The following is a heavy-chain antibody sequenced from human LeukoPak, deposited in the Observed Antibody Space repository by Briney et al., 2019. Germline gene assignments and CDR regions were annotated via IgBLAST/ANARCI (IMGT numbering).Heavy chain of an antibody. V-gene: IGHV3-23*01. Sequence: QPGGSLRLSCSASGFNFRGFAMGWVRQAPGKGLEWVSAISGSGISTYSADSVKGRFTISRDNSKNTVFLQMSSLRAEDTAKYYCASSMWFGMRKIDYWGQGTLVTVSS. CDR2: ISGSGIST. J-gene: IGHJ4*02. CDR3: ASSMWFGMRKIDY. CDR1: GFNFRGFA. D-gene: IGHD3-10*01.